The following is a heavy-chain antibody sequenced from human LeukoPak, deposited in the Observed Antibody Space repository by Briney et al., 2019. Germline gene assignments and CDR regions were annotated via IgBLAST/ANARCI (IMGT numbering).Heavy chain of an antibody. CDR1: GGSISSYY. CDR2: IYTSGST. CDR3: ARYYYDSSGYYYGFDY. V-gene: IGHV4-4*07. D-gene: IGHD3-22*01. J-gene: IGHJ4*02. Sequence: SETLSLTCTVSGGSISSYYWSWIRQPAGKGLEWIGRIYTSGSTNYNPSLKSRVTMSVDTSKNQFSLKLSSVTAADTAVYYCARYYYDSSGYYYGFDYWGQGTLVTVSS.